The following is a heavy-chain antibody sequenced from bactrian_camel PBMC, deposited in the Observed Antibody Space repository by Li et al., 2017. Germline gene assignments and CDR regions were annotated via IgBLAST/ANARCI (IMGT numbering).Heavy chain of an antibody. Sequence: HVQLVESGGGSVQPGGSLKLSCVASERGLNRNCMGWFRQAPGQEREGVATIYLGGGNTYYTDSVKGRFTISSDDAKNTVYLQMSSLKPEDTSMYYCAARWSRCSSDWRDWDDWGQGTQVTVS. CDR1: ERGLNRNC. CDR2: IYLGGGNT. V-gene: IGHV3S54*01. D-gene: IGHD6*01. J-gene: IGHJ4*01. CDR3: AARWSRCSSDWRDWDD.